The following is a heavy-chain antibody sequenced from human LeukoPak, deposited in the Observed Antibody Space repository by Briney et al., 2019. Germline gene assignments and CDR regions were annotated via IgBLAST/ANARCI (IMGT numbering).Heavy chain of an antibody. CDR3: ARASLRYFDWLSSLYYYYGMDV. D-gene: IGHD3-9*01. CDR1: GYTFTGYY. CDR2: INPNSGGT. V-gene: IGHV1-2*02. J-gene: IGHJ6*02. Sequence: ASVKVSCKASGYTFTGYYMHWVRQAPGQGLEWMGWINPNSGGTNYAQKFQGRVTMTRDTSISTAYMELSRLRSDDTAVYYCARASLRYFDWLSSLYYYYGMDVWGQGTTVTVSS.